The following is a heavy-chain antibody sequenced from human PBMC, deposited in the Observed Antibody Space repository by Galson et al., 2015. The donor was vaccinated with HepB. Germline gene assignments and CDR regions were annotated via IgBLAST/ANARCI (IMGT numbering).Heavy chain of an antibody. CDR3: ARVRSPYYDFWSGPGY. V-gene: IGHV3-30-3*01. J-gene: IGHJ4*02. CDR1: GFTFSSYA. CDR2: ISYDGSNK. Sequence: SLRLSCAASGFTFSSYAMHWVRQAPGKGLEWVAVISYDGSNKYYADSVKGRFTISRDNSKNTLYLQMDSLRAEDTAVYYCARVRSPYYDFWSGPGYWGQGTLVTVSS. D-gene: IGHD3-3*01.